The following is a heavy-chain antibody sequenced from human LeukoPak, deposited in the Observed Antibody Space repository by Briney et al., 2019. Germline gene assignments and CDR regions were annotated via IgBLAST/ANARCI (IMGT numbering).Heavy chain of an antibody. J-gene: IGHJ5*02. Sequence: GGSLRLSCAASGLTFSSYWMHWVRQAPGKGPVWVSRIDTDGSTTSYADSVRGRFTISRDIAKNTLYLQMNSLRVEDTAVYYCARGLYGSGSPSYNCFDPWGQGTLVIVSS. CDR2: IDTDGSTT. CDR1: GLTFSSYW. V-gene: IGHV3-74*01. D-gene: IGHD3-10*01. CDR3: ARGLYGSGSPSYNCFDP.